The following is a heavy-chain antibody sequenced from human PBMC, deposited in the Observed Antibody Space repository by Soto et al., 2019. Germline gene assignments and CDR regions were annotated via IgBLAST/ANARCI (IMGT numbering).Heavy chain of an antibody. D-gene: IGHD6-13*01. V-gene: IGHV3-23*01. CDR2: IRASVGTT. CDR3: ARRGPGTYLDY. Sequence: GGSLRLSCAASGFTFSSYAMNWVRQAPGKGLEWVSAIRASVGTTYYADSVKGRFTISRDNSKNTLYLQMNSLRAEDTAVYYCARRGPGTYLDYWGQGTLVTVSS. J-gene: IGHJ4*02. CDR1: GFTFSSYA.